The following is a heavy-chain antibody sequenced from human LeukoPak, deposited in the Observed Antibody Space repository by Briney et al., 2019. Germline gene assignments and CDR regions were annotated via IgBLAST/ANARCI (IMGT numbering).Heavy chain of an antibody. CDR2: INPNNGGT. Sequence: GASVKVSCKASGYTFTDYYVHWVRQAPGQGLEWMGWINPNNGGTNYVQKFQGRVTMTRDTSISTAYMELSRLRSDDTAVYYCARDLRTIAVAGTSGYWGQGTLVTVSS. D-gene: IGHD6-19*01. J-gene: IGHJ4*02. V-gene: IGHV1-2*02. CDR3: ARDLRTIAVAGTSGY. CDR1: GYTFTDYY.